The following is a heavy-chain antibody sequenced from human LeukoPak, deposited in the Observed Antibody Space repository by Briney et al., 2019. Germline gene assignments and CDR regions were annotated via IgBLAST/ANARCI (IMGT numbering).Heavy chain of an antibody. Sequence: SETLSLTCTVSGGPISSYYWSWIRQPPGKGLEWIGYIYYSGSTNYNPSLKSRVTISVDTSKNQFSLKLSSVTAADTAVYYCARDDPTGYYYYGMDVWGQGTTVTVSS. CDR2: IYYSGST. J-gene: IGHJ6*02. V-gene: IGHV4-59*01. CDR1: GGPISSYY. CDR3: ARDDPTGYYYYGMDV.